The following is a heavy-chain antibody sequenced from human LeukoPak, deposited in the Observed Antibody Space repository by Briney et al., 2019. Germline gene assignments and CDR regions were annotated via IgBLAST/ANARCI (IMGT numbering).Heavy chain of an antibody. J-gene: IGHJ6*02. CDR3: ARGRVRCSSTSCYLGPYYYYYGMDV. CDR2: MKPNSGNT. CDR1: GYTFTSYD. V-gene: IGHV1-8*01. D-gene: IGHD2-2*01. Sequence: ASLKVSCKASGYTFTSYDINWVRQATGQGLEWMGWMKPNSGNTGYAQKFQGRVTMTRNTSISTAYMELSSLRSEDTAVYYCARGRVRCSSTSCYLGPYYYYYGMDVWGQGTTVTVSS.